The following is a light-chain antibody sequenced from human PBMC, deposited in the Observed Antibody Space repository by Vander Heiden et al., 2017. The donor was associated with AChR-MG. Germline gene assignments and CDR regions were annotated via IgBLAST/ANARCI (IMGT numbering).Light chain of an antibody. CDR3: AAWDDSLNGRLV. Sequence: QSVLTQPPSASGTPGQRVTISCSGSSSNIGSNTVNWYQQLPGTAPKLLIYSNNQRPSGVPDRFSGSKSGTSASLAISGLQSEGEADYYCAAWDDSLNGRLVFGGGTKLTVL. CDR2: SNN. J-gene: IGLJ3*02. CDR1: SSNIGSNT. V-gene: IGLV1-44*01.